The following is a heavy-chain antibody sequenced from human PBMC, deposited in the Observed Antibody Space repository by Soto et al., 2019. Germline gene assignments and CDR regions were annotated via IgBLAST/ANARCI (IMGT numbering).Heavy chain of an antibody. J-gene: IGHJ6*02. V-gene: IGHV2-70*01. D-gene: IGHD3-3*01. CDR1: GFSLSTSGLC. CDR2: IDRDEDK. CDR3: VRIGLERSASSI. Sequence: GPTLVNPKQTLTLTCTFSGFSLSTSGLCVSWIRQPPGKALEWLALIDRDEDKYYSTSLKTRLTISKDTPKNQVVLTMTNKDTVGTATYFCVRIGLERSASSICVQWTMVTGSS.